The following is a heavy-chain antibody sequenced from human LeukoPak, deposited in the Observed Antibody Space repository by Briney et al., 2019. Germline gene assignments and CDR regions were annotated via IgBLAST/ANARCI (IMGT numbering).Heavy chain of an antibody. CDR2: FDPEDGET. V-gene: IGHV1-24*01. CDR3: ATPGYSYGGYNWGVLGY. D-gene: IGHD5-18*01. J-gene: IGHJ4*01. Sequence: ASVKVSCKVSGYTLTELSMHWVRQAPGKGLEWMGGFDPEDGETIYAQKFQGRVTMTEDTSTDTAYMELSSLRSEDTAVYYCATPGYSYGGYNWGVLGYWGQEPWSPSPQ. CDR1: GYTLTELS.